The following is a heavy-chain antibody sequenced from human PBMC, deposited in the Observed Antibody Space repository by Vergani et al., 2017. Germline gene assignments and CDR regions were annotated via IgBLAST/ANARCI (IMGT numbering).Heavy chain of an antibody. V-gene: IGHV3-23*01. D-gene: IGHD1-26*01. CDR2: ISGSGGST. CDR1: GFTFSSYA. Sequence: EVQLLESGGNLIQPGGSLRLSCGASGFTFSSYAMTWVRLAPGKGLQWVSAISGSGGSTYYADSVKGRFTISRDNSKNTLYLQMNSLRAEDTAVYYCAKVRGGEVGARCNDYWGQGTLVTVSS. J-gene: IGHJ4*02. CDR3: AKVRGGEVGARCNDY.